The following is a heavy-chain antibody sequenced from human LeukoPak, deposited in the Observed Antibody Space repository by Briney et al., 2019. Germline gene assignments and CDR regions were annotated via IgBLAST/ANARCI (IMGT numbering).Heavy chain of an antibody. CDR2: INHSGYT. D-gene: IGHD4-17*01. CDR3: TRMTTGHDY. V-gene: IGHV4-34*01. CDR1: GVSFNDYY. J-gene: IGHJ4*02. Sequence: SETLSLTCAVSGVSFNDYYWSWVRQPPGKGLEWIGEINHSGYTNDSPSLKSRVTISIDTSRKQFSLNLRSVTVADTAVYYCTRMTTGHDYWGQGTLVTVSS.